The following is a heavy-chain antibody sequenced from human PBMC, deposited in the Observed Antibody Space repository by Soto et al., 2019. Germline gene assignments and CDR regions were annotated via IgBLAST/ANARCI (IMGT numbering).Heavy chain of an antibody. CDR2: SNHIGST. Sequence: QVQLQQWGAGLLKPSETLSLTCAVYGGSFSGYYWSWIRQPPGKGLEWIGESNHIGSTNYNPSLKSRVTISVDTSKNQFSLKLSSVTAADTAVYYCARGRGNWNYWGQGTLVTVSS. CDR3: ARGRGNWNY. D-gene: IGHD1-1*01. CDR1: GGSFSGYY. J-gene: IGHJ4*02. V-gene: IGHV4-34*01.